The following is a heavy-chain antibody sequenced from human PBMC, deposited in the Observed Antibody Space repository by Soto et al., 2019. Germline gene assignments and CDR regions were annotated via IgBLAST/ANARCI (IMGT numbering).Heavy chain of an antibody. CDR3: ARDRQYSTASGRAFDI. J-gene: IGHJ3*02. CDR1: GGTFSSYA. D-gene: IGHD6-6*01. CDR2: IIPIFGTA. V-gene: IGHV1-69*13. Sequence: ASVKVSCKAPGGTFSSYAISWVRQAPGQGLEWMGGIIPIFGTANYAQKFQGRVTITADESTSTAYMELSSPRSEDTAVYYCARDRQYSTASGRAFDIWGQGTMVTVSS.